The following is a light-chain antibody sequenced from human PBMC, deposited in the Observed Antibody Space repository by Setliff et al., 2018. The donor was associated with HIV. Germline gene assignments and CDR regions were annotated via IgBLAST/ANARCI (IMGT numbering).Light chain of an antibody. Sequence: QSVLTQPPSASGTPGQRVTISCSGSNSNIGSNTVTWYQQLPGTAPQLLIYINDHRPPGVPHRFSASKSGTTASLAITGLQSEDEADYYCSTWDDSLNAKVFGTGTKVTVL. CDR2: IND. CDR1: NSNIGSNT. CDR3: STWDDSLNAKV. J-gene: IGLJ1*01. V-gene: IGLV1-44*01.